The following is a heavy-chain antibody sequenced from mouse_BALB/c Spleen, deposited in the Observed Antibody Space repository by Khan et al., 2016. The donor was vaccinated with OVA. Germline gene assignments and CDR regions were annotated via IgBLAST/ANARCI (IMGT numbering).Heavy chain of an antibody. CDR2: INTYTGEP. V-gene: IGHV9-3-1*01. J-gene: IGHJ4*01. CDR3: ARPPYFSYTLDY. CDR1: GYTFTSYG. Sequence: QEVQSGPELKKPGETVKISCKASGYTFTSYGMNWVKQSPGKALKWMGWINTYTGEPTYADDFKGRFAFSLDTSASTAYLQINNLKNEDTATYFCARPPYFSYTLDYWGQGTSVTVSS. D-gene: IGHD2-10*01.